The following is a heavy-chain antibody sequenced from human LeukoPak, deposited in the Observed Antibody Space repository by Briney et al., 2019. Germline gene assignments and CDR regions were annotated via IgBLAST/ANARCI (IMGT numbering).Heavy chain of an antibody. CDR1: GFTVRDYV. V-gene: IGHV3-23*01. J-gene: IGHJ4*02. CDR3: AKDRSIGTYYTFDH. Sequence: GGTLRLSCAASGFTVRDYVMTWVRQAPGKGLEWVSSISASGAMTYYADSVKGRFTVSRDNSKNSLYLQMNSLTAADTAVYYCAKDRSIGTYYTFDHWGQGTLVTVSS. D-gene: IGHD1-26*01. CDR2: ISASGAMT.